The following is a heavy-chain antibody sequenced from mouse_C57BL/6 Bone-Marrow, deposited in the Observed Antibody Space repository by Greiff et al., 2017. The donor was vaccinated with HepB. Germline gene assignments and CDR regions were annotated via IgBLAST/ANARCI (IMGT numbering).Heavy chain of an antibody. CDR3: AILWPLYAMDY. CDR1: GYTFTDYY. V-gene: IGHV1-19*01. D-gene: IGHD1-1*02. Sequence: EVQGVESGPVLVKPGASVKMSCKASGYTFTDYYMNWVKQSHGKSLEWIGVINPYNGGTSYNQKFKGKATLTVDKSSSTAYMELNSLTSEDSAVYYCAILWPLYAMDYWGQGTSVTVSS. J-gene: IGHJ4*01. CDR2: INPYNGGT.